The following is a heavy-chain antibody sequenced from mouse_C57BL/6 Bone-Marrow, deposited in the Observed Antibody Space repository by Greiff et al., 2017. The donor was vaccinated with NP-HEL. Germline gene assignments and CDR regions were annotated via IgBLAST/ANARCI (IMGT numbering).Heavy chain of an antibody. V-gene: IGHV5-15*01. Sequence: EVKVVESGGGLVQPGGSLKLSCAASGFTFSDYGMAWVRQAPRKGPEWVAFISNLAYSIYYADTVTGRFTISRENAKNTLYLEMSSLRSEDTAMYYCARTPYGNYLYWYFDVWGTGTTVTVSS. J-gene: IGHJ1*03. CDR1: GFTFSDYG. D-gene: IGHD2-1*01. CDR3: ARTPYGNYLYWYFDV. CDR2: ISNLAYSI.